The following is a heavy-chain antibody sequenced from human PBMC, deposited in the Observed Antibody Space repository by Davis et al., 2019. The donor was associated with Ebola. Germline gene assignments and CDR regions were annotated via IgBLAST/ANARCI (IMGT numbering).Heavy chain of an antibody. CDR2: INHSGST. V-gene: IGHV4-34*01. D-gene: IGHD4-23*01. CDR3: ARGTTVAPFDI. J-gene: IGHJ3*02. CDR1: GGSFSGYY. Sequence: MPSETLSLTCAVYGGSFSGYYWSWIRQPPGKGLEWIGEINHSGSTNYNPSLKSRVTISVDTSKNQFSLQLNSVTPEDTAVYYCARGTTVAPFDIWGQGTMVTVSS.